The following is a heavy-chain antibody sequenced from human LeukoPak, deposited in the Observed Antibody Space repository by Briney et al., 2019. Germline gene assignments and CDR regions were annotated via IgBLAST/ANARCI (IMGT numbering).Heavy chain of an antibody. Sequence: PGRSLRLSCAASGFTFSGYGMHWVRQAPGKGLEWVAVISYDGSNKYYADSVKGRFTISRDNSKNTLYLQMNSLRAEDTAVYYCAKELGLGYSSSWSDYWGQGTLVTVSS. CDR3: AKELGLGYSSSWSDY. V-gene: IGHV3-30*18. J-gene: IGHJ4*02. CDR1: GFTFSGYG. CDR2: ISYDGSNK. D-gene: IGHD6-13*01.